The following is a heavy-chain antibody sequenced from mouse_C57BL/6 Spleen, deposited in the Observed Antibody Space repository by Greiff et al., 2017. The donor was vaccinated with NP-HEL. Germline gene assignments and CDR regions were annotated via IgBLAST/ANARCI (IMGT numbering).Heavy chain of an antibody. Sequence: EVHLVESGGDLVKPGGSLKLSCAASGFTFSSYGMSWVRQTPDKRLEWVATISSGGSYTYYPDSVKGRFTLSRDNAKNTLYLQMSSLKSEDTAMYYGARRATVVAHWYFDVWGTGTTVTVSS. D-gene: IGHD1-1*01. J-gene: IGHJ1*03. V-gene: IGHV5-6*01. CDR2: ISSGGSYT. CDR1: GFTFSSYG. CDR3: ARRATVVAHWYFDV.